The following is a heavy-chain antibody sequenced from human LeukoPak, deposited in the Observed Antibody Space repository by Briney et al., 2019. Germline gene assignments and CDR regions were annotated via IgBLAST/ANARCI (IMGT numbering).Heavy chain of an antibody. CDR3: TRNGPAAGPYYYYYMDV. CDR1: GFTFGDYA. Sequence: GGSLRLSCTASGFTFGDYAMSWFRQAPGKGLEWVGFIRSKAYGGTTEYAASVKGRFTISRDDSKSIAYLQMNSLKTEDTAVYYCTRNGPAAGPYYYYYMDVWGKGTTVTVSS. J-gene: IGHJ6*03. CDR2: IRSKAYGGTT. D-gene: IGHD6-13*01. V-gene: IGHV3-49*03.